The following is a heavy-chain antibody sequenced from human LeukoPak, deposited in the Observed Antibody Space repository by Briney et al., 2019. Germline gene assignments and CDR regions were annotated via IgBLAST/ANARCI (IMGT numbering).Heavy chain of an antibody. Sequence: SETLSLTCTVSGGSFSSFYWNWIRQPAGKGLEWIGRIYSSGSTSYNPSLKSRVTMSVDTSKIQFSLTLTSVTAADTAVYYCARGFYFDYWGQGTLVTVSS. J-gene: IGHJ4*02. CDR1: GGSFSSFY. CDR3: ARGFYFDY. V-gene: IGHV4-4*07. CDR2: IYSSGST.